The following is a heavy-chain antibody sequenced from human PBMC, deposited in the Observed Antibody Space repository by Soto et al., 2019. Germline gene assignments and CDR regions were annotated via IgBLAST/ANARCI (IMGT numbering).Heavy chain of an antibody. CDR3: ARDVGGYSYYVQEDY. Sequence: QVQLVQSRAEVKKPGSSVKVSCKASGGTFSSYTICWVRQAPGQGLEWMGRIIPILGIANYAQKFQGRVTITADKSTSTAYMELSSLRSEDTAVYYCARDVGGYSYYVQEDYWGQGTLVTVSS. D-gene: IGHD5-12*01. V-gene: IGHV1-69*08. J-gene: IGHJ4*02. CDR2: IIPILGIA. CDR1: GGTFSSYT.